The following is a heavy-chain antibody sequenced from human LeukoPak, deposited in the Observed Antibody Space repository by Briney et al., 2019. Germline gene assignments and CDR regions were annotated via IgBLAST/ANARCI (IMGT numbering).Heavy chain of an antibody. CDR2: ISRSSSTI. V-gene: IGHV3-48*01. J-gene: IGHJ2*01. CDR3: ARRYGDYVWYFDL. CDR1: GFTFSSYT. D-gene: IGHD4-17*01. Sequence: PGGSLRLSCVASGFTFSSYTMNWVRQAPGKGLEWVSYISRSSSTIYYADSVKGRFTISRDNAKNSLYLQMNSLRAEDTAVYYCARRYGDYVWYFDLWGRGTLVTVSS.